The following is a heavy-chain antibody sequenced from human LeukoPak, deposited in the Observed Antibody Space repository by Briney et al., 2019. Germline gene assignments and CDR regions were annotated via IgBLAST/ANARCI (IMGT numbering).Heavy chain of an antibody. CDR2: INPNSGGT. CDR1: GYTFTGYY. D-gene: IGHD1-20*01. V-gene: IGHV1-2*04. J-gene: IGHJ6*02. CDR3: ARDRPKYNWNPYYYYYYGMDV. Sequence: ASVKVSCKASGYTFTGYYMHWVRQAPGQGLEWMGWINPNSGGTNYAQKFQGWVTMTRDTSISTAYMGLSRLRSDDTAVYYCARDRPKYNWNPYYYYYYGMDVWGQGTTVTVSS.